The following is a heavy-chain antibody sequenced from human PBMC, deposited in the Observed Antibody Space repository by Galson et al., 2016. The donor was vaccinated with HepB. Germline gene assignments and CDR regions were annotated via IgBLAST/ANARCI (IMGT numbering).Heavy chain of an antibody. CDR2: IYPGDSDT. CDR3: ARRGTDNGLDF. D-gene: IGHD2-8*01. J-gene: IGHJ4*02. Sequence: QSGAEVKEPGESLRISCETSGYKFASLWIAWVRQKPGKGLEWMGKIYPGDSDTKYNPAFQGLAIISADKSINTTFLQWSSLRASDTAIYYCARRGTDNGLDFWGQGTPVSVS. CDR1: GYKFASLW. V-gene: IGHV5-51*01.